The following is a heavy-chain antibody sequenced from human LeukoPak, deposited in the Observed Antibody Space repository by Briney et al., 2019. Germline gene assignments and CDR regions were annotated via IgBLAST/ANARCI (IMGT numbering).Heavy chain of an antibody. Sequence: SETPSLTCTFYGGSFSSYYWSWVRQPPGKGLEWIGEINHSGSTTYNPSLRSRVTISADTSKKHFSLKLTSVTAADTAVYFCAQTLEVSTITVHYWGQGTLVTVSS. CDR3: AQTLEVSTITVHY. CDR1: GGSFSSYY. CDR2: INHSGST. D-gene: IGHD2-8*02. V-gene: IGHV4-34*01. J-gene: IGHJ4*02.